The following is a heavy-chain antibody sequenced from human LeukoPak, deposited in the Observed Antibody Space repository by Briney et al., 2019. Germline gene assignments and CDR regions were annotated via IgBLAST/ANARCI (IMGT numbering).Heavy chain of an antibody. V-gene: IGHV3-21*01. CDR1: GFTFSSYS. J-gene: IGHJ3*02. D-gene: IGHD1-26*01. Sequence: GGSLRLSCAASGFTFSSYSMNWVRQAPGKGLEWVSSISSSSSYIYYADSAKGRFTISRDNAKNSLYLQMNSLRAEDTAVYYCARDLHNIVGATIRAFDIWGQGTMVTVSS. CDR3: ARDLHNIVGATIRAFDI. CDR2: ISSSSSYI.